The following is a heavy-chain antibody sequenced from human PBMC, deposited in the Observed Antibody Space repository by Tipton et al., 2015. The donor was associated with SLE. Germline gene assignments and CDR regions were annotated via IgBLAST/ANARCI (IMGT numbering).Heavy chain of an antibody. CDR2: IFPSGST. CDR1: GGSFSGYS. CDR3: ARDSGVTDSFPFDY. V-gene: IGHV4-4*08. J-gene: IGHJ4*02. Sequence: TLSLTCAVYGGSFSGYSWSWIRQPPGKGLEWIGYIFPSGSTNYNPSLKSRVTISVDTSKNQFSLRLSSVTATDTAVYYCARDSGVTDSFPFDYWGQGTLVTVSS. D-gene: IGHD3-22*01.